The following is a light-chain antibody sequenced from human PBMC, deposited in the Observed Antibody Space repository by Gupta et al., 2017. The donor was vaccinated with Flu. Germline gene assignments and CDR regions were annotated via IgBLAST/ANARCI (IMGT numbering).Light chain of an antibody. CDR3: QQSYSTSGT. CDR1: QSISTY. CDR2: AAS. Sequence: DIQMTQSPSSLSASVGDRVTITCRASQSISTYLNWYQQKPGKAPKLLIYAASSMQSGVPLRFSGSGSGTDFTLTISSLQPEDFATYYCQQSYSTSGTFGQGTKVEIK. J-gene: IGKJ1*01. V-gene: IGKV1-39*01.